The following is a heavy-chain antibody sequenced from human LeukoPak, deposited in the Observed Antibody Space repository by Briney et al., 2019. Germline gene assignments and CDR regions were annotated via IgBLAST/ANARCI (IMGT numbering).Heavy chain of an antibody. CDR3: ANRWDYYDSSGHFDY. CDR1: GYTFTGYY. Sequence: ASVKVSCKASGYTFTGYYMHWVRQAPGQGLEWMGWINPNSGGTNYAQKFQGRVTMTRDTSISTAYMELSRLRSDDTAVYYCANRWDYYDSSGHFDYWGQGTLVTVSS. CDR2: INPNSGGT. V-gene: IGHV1-2*02. D-gene: IGHD3-22*01. J-gene: IGHJ4*02.